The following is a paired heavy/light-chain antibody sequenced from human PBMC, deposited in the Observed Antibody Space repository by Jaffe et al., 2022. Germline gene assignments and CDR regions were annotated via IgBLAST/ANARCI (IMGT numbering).Heavy chain of an antibody. Sequence: QVQLVQSGAEVKKPGASVKVSCKASGYTFTNYDIIWVRQATGQGLEWMGWMNPNGINTGYAQKFQGRVAMTRDTSISTAYMDLSSLGSEDTAVYYCARGIRPATMVQGVVIFYYYMDVWGTGTAVTVSS. V-gene: IGHV1-8*01. CDR3: ARGIRPATMVQGVVIFYYYMDV. D-gene: IGHD3-10*01. J-gene: IGHJ6*03. CDR2: MNPNGINT. CDR1: GYTFTNYD.
Light chain of an antibody. CDR2: GGN. CDR3: CSYAVSSTSVV. Sequence: QSALTQPASVSGSPGQSITISCTGAISDVGSYNLVSWYQQHPGKAPKLLIYGGNKRPSGVSNRFSGSKSGNTASLTISGLQAEDEADYFCCSYAVSSTSVVFGGGTKLTVL. CDR1: ISDVGSYNL. J-gene: IGLJ2*01. V-gene: IGLV2-23*01.